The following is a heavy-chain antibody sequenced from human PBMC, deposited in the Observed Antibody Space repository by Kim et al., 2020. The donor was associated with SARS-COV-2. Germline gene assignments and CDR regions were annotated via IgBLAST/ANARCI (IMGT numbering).Heavy chain of an antibody. CDR2: INHSGST. J-gene: IGHJ6*02. V-gene: IGHV4-34*01. CDR1: GGSFSGYY. Sequence: SETLSLTCAVYGGSFSGYYWSWIRQPPGKGLEWIGEINHSGSTNYNPSLKSRVTISVDTSKNQFSLKLSSVTAADTAVYYCARAVRYYGSGSSFYYYYGMDVWGQGTTVTVSS. CDR3: ARAVRYYGSGSSFYYYYGMDV. D-gene: IGHD3-10*01.